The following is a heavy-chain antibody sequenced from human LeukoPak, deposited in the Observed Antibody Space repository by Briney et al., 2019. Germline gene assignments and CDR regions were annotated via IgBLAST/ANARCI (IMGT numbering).Heavy chain of an antibody. J-gene: IGHJ4*02. Sequence: KPSETLSLTCTVSGGSITNYFWSWIRQPAGKGLEWIGRSYFSGNSNYNPSLKSRVTMSVDTSKNQFSLKLSSVTAADTAVYYCARHVGYDSWIYYFDYWGQGTLVTVSS. CDR2: SYFSGNS. CDR1: GGSITNYF. CDR3: ARHVGYDSWIYYFDY. D-gene: IGHD3-3*01. V-gene: IGHV4-4*07.